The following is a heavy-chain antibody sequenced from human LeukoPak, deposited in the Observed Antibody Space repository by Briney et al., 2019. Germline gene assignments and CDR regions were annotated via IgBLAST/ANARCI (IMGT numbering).Heavy chain of an antibody. J-gene: IGHJ4*02. D-gene: IGHD6-13*01. V-gene: IGHV3-30*18. CDR1: GFTFSTYG. CDR3: AKGGISWNRDFDH. CDR2: ISYDGSNK. Sequence: GGSLRLSCAASGFTFSTYGMHWVRQAPGKGLEWVAIISYDGSNKYYGDSVKGRFTISRDNSKNTVYLQMNSLRAEDTAVYYCAKGGISWNRDFDHWGQGTRVTVSS.